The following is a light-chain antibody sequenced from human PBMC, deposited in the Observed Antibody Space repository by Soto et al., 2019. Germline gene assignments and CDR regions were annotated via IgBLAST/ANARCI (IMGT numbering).Light chain of an antibody. CDR2: DVS. CDR1: SSDVGGYNY. Sequence: QSVLTQPRSVSGSPGQSVTISCTGTSSDVGGYNYVSWYQQHPGKAPKLMIYDVSERPSGVPDRFSGSKSGNTASLTISGIQAEDEADYYCCSYAGSYTFVFAPGTKLTVL. CDR3: CSYAGSYTFV. J-gene: IGLJ1*01. V-gene: IGLV2-11*01.